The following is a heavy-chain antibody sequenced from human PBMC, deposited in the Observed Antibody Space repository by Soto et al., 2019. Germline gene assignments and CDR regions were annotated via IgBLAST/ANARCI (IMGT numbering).Heavy chain of an antibody. CDR3: ARGRVPAATYSLKWKNGWFDP. D-gene: IGHD2-2*01. V-gene: IGHV1-46*01. CDR1: GYTFTSYY. J-gene: IGHJ5*02. CDR2: INPSGGST. Sequence: GASVKVSCKASGYTFTSYYMHWVRQAPGQGLEWTGIINPSGGSTSYAQKFQGRVTMTRDTSTSTVYMELSSLRSEDTAVYYCARGRVPAATYSLKWKNGWFDPWGQGTLVTVSS.